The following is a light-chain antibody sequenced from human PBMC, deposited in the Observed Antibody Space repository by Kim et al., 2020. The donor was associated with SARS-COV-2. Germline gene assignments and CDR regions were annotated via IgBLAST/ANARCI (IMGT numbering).Light chain of an antibody. CDR3: QQYSNWPPWT. J-gene: IGKJ1*01. Sequence: EIVMTQSPATLSVSPGERATLSCRASQSVSSNLAWYQQKPGQAPRLLIYGASTRATGIPARFSGSWSGTEFTLTISSLQSEDFAVYYCQQYSNWPPWTFGQGNKVDIK. CDR2: GAS. V-gene: IGKV3-15*01. CDR1: QSVSSN.